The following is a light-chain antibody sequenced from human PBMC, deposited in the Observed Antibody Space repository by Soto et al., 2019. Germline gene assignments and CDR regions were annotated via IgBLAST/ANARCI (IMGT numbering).Light chain of an antibody. Sequence: NFMLTQPHSVSASPGKTVTISCTGSSGSIATNYVQWYQQRPGSAPTTVIYEDTQRPSRVPERFSGSIDSSSNSASLTISGLKTEDEADYYCQSYDGSNPDVVFGGGTKLTVL. CDR1: SGSIATNY. CDR3: QSYDGSNPDVV. V-gene: IGLV6-57*02. CDR2: EDT. J-gene: IGLJ2*01.